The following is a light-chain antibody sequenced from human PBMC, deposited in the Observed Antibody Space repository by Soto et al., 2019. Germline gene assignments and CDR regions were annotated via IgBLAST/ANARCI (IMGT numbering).Light chain of an antibody. Sequence: DIQMTQSPSSVSASVGDRVTIACRASQGISSWLAWYQQKPGKAPKLLIYSASNLQSEVPSRFSCSGSGTDVTLTITSLQPEDCATYYCQQANRFPYTFGQGTKLEIK. V-gene: IGKV1D-12*01. CDR3: QQANRFPYT. J-gene: IGKJ2*01. CDR1: QGISSW. CDR2: SAS.